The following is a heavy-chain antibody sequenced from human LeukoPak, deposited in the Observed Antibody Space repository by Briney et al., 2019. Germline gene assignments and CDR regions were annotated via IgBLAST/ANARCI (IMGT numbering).Heavy chain of an antibody. CDR2: IYSGGST. D-gene: IGHD6-13*01. Sequence: GGSLRLSCAASGFTVSSNYMSWVRQAPGKGLEWVSVIYSGGSTYYADSVKGRFTISRDNSKNTLYLQMNSLRAEDTAVYYCAKDWHISSWYGRFDPWGQGTLVTVSS. CDR3: AKDWHISSWYGRFDP. CDR1: GFTVSSNY. V-gene: IGHV3-66*01. J-gene: IGHJ5*02.